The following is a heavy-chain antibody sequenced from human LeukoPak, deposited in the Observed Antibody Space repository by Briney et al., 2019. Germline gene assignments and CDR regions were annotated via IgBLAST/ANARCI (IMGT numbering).Heavy chain of an antibody. CDR1: GYTFTGYY. CDR3: ARGTYYYDSSGLHNYFDY. Sequence: WASVKVSCKASGYTFTGYYMHWVRQAPGQGLEWMGWINPNSGGTNYAQKFQGRVTMTRDTSISTAYMELSRLRSDDTAVYYCARGTYYYDSSGLHNYFDYWGQGTLVTVSS. J-gene: IGHJ4*02. V-gene: IGHV1-2*02. CDR2: INPNSGGT. D-gene: IGHD3-22*01.